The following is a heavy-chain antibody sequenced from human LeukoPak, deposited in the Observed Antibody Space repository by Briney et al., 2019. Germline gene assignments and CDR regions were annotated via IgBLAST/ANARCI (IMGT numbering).Heavy chain of an antibody. J-gene: IGHJ4*02. CDR3: ASSSIVGATASYFDY. V-gene: IGHV3-48*01. CDR2: ISSSSSTI. Sequence: GGSLRLSCAASGFTFSSYSMNWVRQAPGKGLEWVSYISSSSSTIYYADSVKGRFTISRDNAKNSLYLQMNSLRAEDTAVYYCASSSIVGATASYFDYWGQGTLVTVSS. D-gene: IGHD1-26*01. CDR1: GFTFSSYS.